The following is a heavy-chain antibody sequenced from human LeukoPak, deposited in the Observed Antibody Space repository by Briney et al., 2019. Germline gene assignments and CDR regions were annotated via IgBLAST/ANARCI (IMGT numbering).Heavy chain of an antibody. V-gene: IGHV4-4*07. CDR2: INPSGST. D-gene: IGHD4/OR15-4a*01. Sequence: MSSETLSLTCTVSGGSISSYSWSWIRLPAGKGLEWIGRINPSGSTNYNPSLKSRVTMSLDTSKNQSSLKLNSVTAADTAVYYCARQQLKTMASFDYWGQGTLVTVSS. CDR3: ARQQLKTMASFDY. J-gene: IGHJ4*02. CDR1: GGSISSYS.